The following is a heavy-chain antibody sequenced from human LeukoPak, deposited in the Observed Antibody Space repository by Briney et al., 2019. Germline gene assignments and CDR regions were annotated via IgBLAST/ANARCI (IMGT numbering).Heavy chain of an antibody. D-gene: IGHD3-10*01. CDR1: RFTFREYA. CDR3: ARPVLSGTYGTDY. Sequence: GGSLRLSCAASRFTFREYAMSWVRQALGEGLERVSAISSSSGNTYYADSVKGRFTISRDNSKNTLYLQMNSLRAEDTAVYYCARPVLSGTYGTDYWGQGTLVTVSS. CDR2: ISSSSGNT. J-gene: IGHJ4*02. V-gene: IGHV3-23*01.